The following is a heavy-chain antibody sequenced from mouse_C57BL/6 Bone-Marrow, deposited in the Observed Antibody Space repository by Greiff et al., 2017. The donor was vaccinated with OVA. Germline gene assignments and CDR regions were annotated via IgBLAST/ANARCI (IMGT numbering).Heavy chain of an antibody. Sequence: QVQLKQSGAELVRPGTSVTMSCTASGYTFTNYWIGWAKQRPGHGLEWIGDIYPGGGYTNYTEKFKGKATLTADKSSSTAYMQFSSLTSEDSAIYYCARSDEVYYCDYWGQGTTLTVSS. CDR2: IYPGGGYT. D-gene: IGHD2-14*01. CDR3: ARSDEVYYCDY. J-gene: IGHJ2*01. CDR1: GYTFTNYW. V-gene: IGHV1-63*01.